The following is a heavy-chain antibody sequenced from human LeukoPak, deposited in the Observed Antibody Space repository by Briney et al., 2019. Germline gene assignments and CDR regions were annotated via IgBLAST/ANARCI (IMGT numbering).Heavy chain of an antibody. CDR3: ARSPVLDALDI. Sequence: SETLSLTCTVSGYSISSGYYWGWIRQPPGKGLEWIGSFYHSVSSYYNPSLKSRVTISVDTSKNQFSLKLSSVTAADTAVYYCARSPVLDALDIWGQGTMVTVSS. CDR1: GYSISSGYY. V-gene: IGHV4-38-2*02. CDR2: FYHSVSS. J-gene: IGHJ3*02.